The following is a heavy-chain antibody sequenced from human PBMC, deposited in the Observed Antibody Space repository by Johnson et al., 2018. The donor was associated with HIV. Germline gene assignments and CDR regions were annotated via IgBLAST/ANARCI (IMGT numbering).Heavy chain of an antibody. V-gene: IGHV3-66*01. D-gene: IGHD3-10*01. CDR1: GITVSSSY. Sequence: VQLVESGGGLVQPGGSLRLSCAASGITVSSSYMSWVRQAPGKGLEWVSVIYSGGNTYYADSVRGRFTISRDNSKNTLYLQMNSLRAEDTAVYHCASSYSESDAFDIWGQGTMVTVSS. CDR2: IYSGGNT. J-gene: IGHJ3*02. CDR3: ASSYSESDAFDI.